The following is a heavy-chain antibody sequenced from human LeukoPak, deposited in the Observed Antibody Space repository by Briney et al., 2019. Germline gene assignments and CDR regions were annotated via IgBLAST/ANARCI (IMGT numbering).Heavy chain of an antibody. V-gene: IGHV3-23*01. CDR3: AKDWFVEEDYYDYGMDV. CDR2: ISGSGGST. J-gene: IGHJ6*02. Sequence: GGSLRLSCAASGFTFSSNAMSWVRQAPGKGLEWVSTISGSGGSTYYADSVKRRFSISRDNSKTTLYLQMNSLRAEDTALYYCAKDWFVEEDYYDYGMDVWGQGTTVTVSS. CDR1: GFTFSSNA. D-gene: IGHD3-10*01.